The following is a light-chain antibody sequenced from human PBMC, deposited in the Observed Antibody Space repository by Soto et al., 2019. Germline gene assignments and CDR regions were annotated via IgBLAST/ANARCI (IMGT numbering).Light chain of an antibody. CDR1: QSVASN. Sequence: EIVMTQSPASLSMSPGDGATLSCRASQSVASNLAWYQQKPGQGLRLLIHGASTRAAGVPARFSGSGSGTDFTLTISSLQSEDFAVYYCQQYHNWPPQYTFGQGTKLQIK. CDR2: GAS. V-gene: IGKV3-15*01. CDR3: QQYHNWPPQYT. J-gene: IGKJ2*01.